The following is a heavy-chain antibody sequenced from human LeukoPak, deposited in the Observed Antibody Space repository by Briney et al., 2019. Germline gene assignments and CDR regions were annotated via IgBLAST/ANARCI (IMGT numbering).Heavy chain of an antibody. Sequence: GGSLRLSCAASGFTFSSYAMHWVRQAPGKGLEWVAVISYDGSNKYYADSVKGRFTISRDNSKNTLYLQMNSLRAEDTAVYYCARDDYGGNLLDYWGRGTLVTVSS. D-gene: IGHD4-23*01. CDR2: ISYDGSNK. CDR1: GFTFSSYA. J-gene: IGHJ4*02. CDR3: ARDDYGGNLLDY. V-gene: IGHV3-30-3*01.